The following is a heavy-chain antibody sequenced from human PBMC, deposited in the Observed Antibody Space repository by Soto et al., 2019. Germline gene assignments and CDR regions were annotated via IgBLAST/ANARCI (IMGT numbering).Heavy chain of an antibody. V-gene: IGHV4-59*01. J-gene: IGHJ6*02. CDR3: ARGPNTYGMDV. Sequence: TSETLSLTCTVSGGSINSYYWSWIRQPPGKGLEWIAYIYYSGSTSYNPSLKSRVTTSVDTSKNQFSLKVNSVTAADTAVYYCARGPNTYGMDVWGQGTTVTVSS. CDR1: GGSINSYY. CDR2: IYYSGST.